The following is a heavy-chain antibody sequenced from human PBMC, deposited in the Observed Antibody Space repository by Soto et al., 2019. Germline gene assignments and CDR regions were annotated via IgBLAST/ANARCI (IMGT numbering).Heavy chain of an antibody. CDR3: ARVLTTSTVTRGRGYYYYYMDV. CDR1: GGSISSGGYY. D-gene: IGHD4-17*01. J-gene: IGHJ6*03. Sequence: PSETLSLTCTVSGGSISSGGYYWSWIRQHPGKGLEWIGYIYYSGSTYYNPSLKSRVTISVDTSKNQFSLKLSSVTAADTAVYYCARVLTTSTVTRGRGYYYYYMDVWGKGTTVTVSS. CDR2: IYYSGST. V-gene: IGHV4-31*03.